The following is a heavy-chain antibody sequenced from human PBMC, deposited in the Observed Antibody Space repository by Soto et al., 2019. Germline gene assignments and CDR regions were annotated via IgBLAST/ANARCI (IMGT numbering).Heavy chain of an antibody. CDR2: INPSGGGT. V-gene: IGHV1-46*01. CDR1: GYTFLDFY. CDR3: ARDKPFSAGY. D-gene: IGHD3-3*02. J-gene: IGHJ4*02. Sequence: QVQLVQSETEVKKPGASVKVSCKASGYTFLDFYIHWVRQAPGQGLEWMGFINPSGGGTTYAQQFQGRLTMTRDTSTSTVYMELISLRSEDTAMYYCARDKPFSAGYWGQGTLVT.